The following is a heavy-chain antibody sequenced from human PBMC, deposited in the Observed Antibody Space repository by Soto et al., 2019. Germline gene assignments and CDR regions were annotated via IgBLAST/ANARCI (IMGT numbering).Heavy chain of an antibody. J-gene: IGHJ4*02. CDR2: INPSGGST. V-gene: IGHV1-46*03. Sequence: GASVKVTCKACRYTFTSYSMHWVQQATRQGRKCMGIINPSGGSTSYAQKFQGRVTMTRDTSTSTVYMELSSLRSEDTAVYYCARSRGAAAGTQIVLLWRGPDYWGQGTLVTVSS. CDR3: ARSRGAAAGTQIVLLWRGPDY. D-gene: IGHD6-13*01. CDR1: RYTFTSYS.